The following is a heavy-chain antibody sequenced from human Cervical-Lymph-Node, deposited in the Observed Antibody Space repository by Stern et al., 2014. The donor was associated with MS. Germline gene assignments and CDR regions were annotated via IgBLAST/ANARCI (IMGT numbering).Heavy chain of an antibody. CDR1: GFTFDDYA. CDR3: AKGLAVEYYHHGMDV. J-gene: IGHJ6*02. V-gene: IGHV3-9*01. CDR2: ISWNGGST. Sequence: VQLGQSGGGLVQPGRSLRLSCRVSGFTFDDYAMHWVRQAPGKGLEWVSGISWNGGSTGYADSVQGRFTISRDTAKNPLHLQMNSLRTEETALYYCAKGLAVEYYHHGMDVWGQGTTVTVSS. D-gene: IGHD6-19*01.